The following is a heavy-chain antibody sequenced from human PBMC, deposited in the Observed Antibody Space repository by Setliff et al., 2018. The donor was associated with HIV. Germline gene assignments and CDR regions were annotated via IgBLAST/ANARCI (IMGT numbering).Heavy chain of an antibody. CDR3: VTVYYNFWSGYRGFFEY. J-gene: IGHJ4*02. CDR1: PASSSSYY. D-gene: IGHD3-3*01. V-gene: IGHV4-34*01. Sequence: SQTLSLTCAVHPASSSSYYWTWIRQPPGKGLEWVGEINHSGSTNYKSSLNSRVTVSVDTSQTQFPLNLTSVTAADTAVYYCVTVYYNFWSGYRGFFEYWGQGTTVTVSS. CDR2: INHSGST.